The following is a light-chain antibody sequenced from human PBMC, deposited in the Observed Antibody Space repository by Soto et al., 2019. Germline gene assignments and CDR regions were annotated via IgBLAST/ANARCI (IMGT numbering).Light chain of an antibody. V-gene: IGKV3-20*01. Sequence: EIVLTQSPGTLSLSPGDRATLSCRASQSVSSDYLAWYQQKPGQAPRLLIYGASRGAAGIPDRFSGSGSGTDFTLTSSRLEPEDFAVSFCQQYGRSPMFTFGQGTKLEVK. CDR2: GAS. J-gene: IGKJ2*01. CDR1: QSVSSDY. CDR3: QQYGRSPMFT.